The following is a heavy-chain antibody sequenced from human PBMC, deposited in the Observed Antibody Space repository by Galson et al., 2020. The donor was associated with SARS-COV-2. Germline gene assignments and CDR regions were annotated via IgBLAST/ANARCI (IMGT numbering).Heavy chain of an antibody. J-gene: IGHJ2*01. CDR2: IYYIGST. D-gene: IGHD3-10*01. CDR1: GGSISTGGYY. Sequence: SETLSLTCTVSGGSISTGGYYWSWIRQLPGKGLEWIGYIYYIGSTYYNPSLKSRLIMSIDTSKNQFSLELRSVTAADAAVYYCARDHYGSGSPGYFDLWGRGTLVTVSS. CDR3: ARDHYGSGSPGYFDL. V-gene: IGHV4-31*03.